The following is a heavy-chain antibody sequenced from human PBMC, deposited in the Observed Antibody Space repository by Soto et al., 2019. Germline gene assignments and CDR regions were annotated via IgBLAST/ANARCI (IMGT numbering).Heavy chain of an antibody. D-gene: IGHD3-22*01. CDR3: AVGIVVVTGDAFDI. V-gene: IGHV4-39*01. CDR1: GGSISSSSYY. CDR2: IYYSGST. Sequence: SETLSLSCTVSGGSISSSSYYWGWIRQPPGKGLEWIGSIYYSGSTYYNPSLKSRVTISVDTSKNQFSLKLSSVTAADTAVYYCAVGIVVVTGDAFDIWGQGTMVTVSS. J-gene: IGHJ3*02.